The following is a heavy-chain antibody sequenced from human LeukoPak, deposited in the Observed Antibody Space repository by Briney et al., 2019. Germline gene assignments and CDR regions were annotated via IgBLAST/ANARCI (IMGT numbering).Heavy chain of an antibody. Sequence: GGSRRLSCAASGFTFSSYAMHWVRQAPGKGLEWVAVISYDGSNKYYADSVKGRFTISRDNSKNTLYLQMNSLRAEDTAVYYCARDFAKYDFWSGYYVPRYYFDYWGQGTLVTVSS. V-gene: IGHV3-30-3*01. D-gene: IGHD3-3*01. CDR2: ISYDGSNK. CDR1: GFTFSSYA. CDR3: ARDFAKYDFWSGYYVPRYYFDY. J-gene: IGHJ4*02.